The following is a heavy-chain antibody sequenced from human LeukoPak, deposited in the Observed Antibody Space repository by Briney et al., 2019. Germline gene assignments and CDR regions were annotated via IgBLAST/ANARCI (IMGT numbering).Heavy chain of an antibody. CDR2: IYPDDSDT. CDR1: GYSYTTYW. V-gene: IGHV5-51*01. CDR3: ARPNITSYYDSRGYDAFDV. J-gene: IGHJ3*01. Sequence: GESLKISCKGSGYSYTTYWIAWVRQMPGKGLEWMGIIYPDDSDTRYSPSFQGQVTISADKSVRTAYLQWSSLKASDTAMYYCARPNITSYYDSRGYDAFDVWAKEQWSPSLQ. D-gene: IGHD3-22*01.